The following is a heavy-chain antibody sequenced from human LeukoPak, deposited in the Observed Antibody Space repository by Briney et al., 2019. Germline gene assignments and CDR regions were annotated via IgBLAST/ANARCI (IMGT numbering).Heavy chain of an antibody. CDR3: ARDFYYDSSGYYRHHDAFDI. CDR2: IYYSGST. Sequence: PSETLSLTCTLSGGSISSYYWSWIRQPPGKGLEWIGYIYYSGSTNYNPSLKSRVTISVDTSKNQFSPKLSSVTAADTAVYYCARDFYYDSSGYYRHHDAFDIWGQGTMVTVSS. J-gene: IGHJ3*02. V-gene: IGHV4-59*01. D-gene: IGHD3-22*01. CDR1: GGSISSYY.